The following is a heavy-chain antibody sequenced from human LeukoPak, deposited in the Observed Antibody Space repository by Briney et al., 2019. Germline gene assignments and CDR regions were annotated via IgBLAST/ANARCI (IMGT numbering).Heavy chain of an antibody. CDR1: GYTFTSYG. D-gene: IGHD1-1*01. CDR2: ISAYNGNT. CDR3: ASFSPTTVTFDY. Sequence: ASVKVSCKASGYTFTSYGISWVRQAPGQGLEWMGWISAYNGNTNYAQKLQGRVTMTTDTSTSTAYMELRSLRSDDMAVYHCASFSPTTVTFDYWGQGTLVTVSS. J-gene: IGHJ4*02. V-gene: IGHV1-18*03.